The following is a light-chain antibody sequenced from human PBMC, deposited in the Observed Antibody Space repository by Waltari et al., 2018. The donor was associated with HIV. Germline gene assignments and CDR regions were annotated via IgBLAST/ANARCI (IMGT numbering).Light chain of an antibody. CDR3: SSYTSSSTLVV. Sequence: QSALTQPASVSGPPGQSITISCTGTSSDVGGYNYVSWYRQHPGKAPKLIIYEVSNRPSGVSNRFSGSKSGNTASLTISGLQAEDEADYYCSSYTSSSTLVVFGGGTKLTVL. CDR1: SSDVGGYNY. J-gene: IGLJ2*01. V-gene: IGLV2-14*01. CDR2: EVS.